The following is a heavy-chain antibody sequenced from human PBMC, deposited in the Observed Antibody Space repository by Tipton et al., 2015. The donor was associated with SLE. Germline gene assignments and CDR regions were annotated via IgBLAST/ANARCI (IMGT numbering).Heavy chain of an antibody. V-gene: IGHV4-4*02. CDR2: VYYSGST. CDR3: AKTTVYSNDWPYFDH. CDR1: GGSIRSSNW. D-gene: IGHD6-19*01. J-gene: IGHJ4*02. Sequence: TLSLTCAVSGGSIRSSNWWGWVRQPPGKGLEWIGNVYYSGSTYYSASLRSRVTISLDRSKNHFSLTLNSVTAADTAVYYCAKTTVYSNDWPYFDHWGQGTLVTVSS.